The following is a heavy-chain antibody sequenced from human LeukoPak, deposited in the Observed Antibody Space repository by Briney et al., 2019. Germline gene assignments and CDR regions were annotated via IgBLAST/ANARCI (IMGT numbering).Heavy chain of an antibody. V-gene: IGHV1-3*01. CDR2: INAGNGDT. Sequence: GASVKVSCKASGYTFTSYAMHWVRQAPGQRLEWMGWINAGNGDTKYSQKFQGRVTITRDTSASTAYMELSSLRSEDTAVYYCARDSGSYWDWHYWGQGTLVTVSS. CDR3: ARDSGSYWDWHY. D-gene: IGHD1-26*01. J-gene: IGHJ4*02. CDR1: GYTFTSYA.